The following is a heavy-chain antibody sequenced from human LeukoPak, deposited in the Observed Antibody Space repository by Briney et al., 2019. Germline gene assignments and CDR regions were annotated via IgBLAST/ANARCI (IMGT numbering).Heavy chain of an antibody. J-gene: IGHJ4*02. CDR3: ARSSGFYYHFDY. V-gene: IGHV3-23*01. D-gene: IGHD3-22*01. CDR1: GFTFNSYA. Sequence: PGGSLRVSCAATGFTFNSYAMNWVRQAPGKGPEWVSTIYSSEDSTYYADSVKGRFTISRVNSKNTLYLQMSSLRVEDTAVYYCARSSGFYYHFDYWGQGTLVTVSS. CDR2: IYSSEDST.